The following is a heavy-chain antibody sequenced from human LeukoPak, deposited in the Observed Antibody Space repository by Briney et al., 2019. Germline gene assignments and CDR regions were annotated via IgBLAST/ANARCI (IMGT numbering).Heavy chain of an antibody. CDR1: GYTFTSYG. J-gene: IGHJ4*02. CDR2: ISAYNGYT. CDR3: ARVNYDFWSGYHVY. D-gene: IGHD3-3*01. V-gene: IGHV1-18*01. Sequence: ASVKVSCKASGYTFTSYGISWVRQAPGQGLEWMGWISAYNGYTNYPQKLQGRVTMTTDTSTSTAYMELRSLRSDDTAVYYCARVNYDFWSGYHVYWGQGTLVTVSS.